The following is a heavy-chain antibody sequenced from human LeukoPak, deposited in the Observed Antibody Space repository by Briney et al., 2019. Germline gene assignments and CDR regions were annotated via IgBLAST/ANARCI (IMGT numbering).Heavy chain of an antibody. D-gene: IGHD2-21*01. CDR2: INQDASER. J-gene: IGHJ4*02. CDR3: ARDCGGDCYGFH. CDR1: GFTFSSYA. V-gene: IGHV3-7*01. Sequence: GGSLRLSCAASGFTFSSYAMSWVRQAPGKGLEWVASINQDASERFYVDSVKGRFTISRDNAKSSLYLQVNSLRAEDTAIYYCARDCGGDCYGFHWGQGTVVTVSS.